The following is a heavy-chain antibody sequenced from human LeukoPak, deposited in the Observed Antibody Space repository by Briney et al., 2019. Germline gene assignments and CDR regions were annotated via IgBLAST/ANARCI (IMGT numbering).Heavy chain of an antibody. CDR2: IYSGGST. CDR3: ARDLWNYYDSGSLDY. Sequence: GGSLRLSCAASGFTFSNYWMHWVRQAPGKGLEWVSVIYSGGSTYYADSVKGRFTISRDNSKNTLYLQMNSLRAEDTAVYYCARDLWNYYDSGSLDYWGQGTLVTVSS. J-gene: IGHJ4*02. CDR1: GFTFSNYW. D-gene: IGHD3-10*01. V-gene: IGHV3-66*01.